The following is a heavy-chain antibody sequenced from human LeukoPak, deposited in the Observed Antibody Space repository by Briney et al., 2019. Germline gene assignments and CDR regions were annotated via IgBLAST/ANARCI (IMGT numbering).Heavy chain of an antibody. CDR3: ARDPYDFWSGRFDP. D-gene: IGHD3-3*01. CDR2: IYTSGST. J-gene: IGHJ5*02. CDR1: GGSISSGSYY. V-gene: IGHV4-61*02. Sequence: KPSQTLSLTCTVSGGSISSGSYYWSWIRQPAGKGLEWIGRIYTSGSTNYNPSLKSRVTISVDTSKNQFSLKLSSVTAADTAVYYRARDPYDFWSGRFDPWGQGTLVTVSS.